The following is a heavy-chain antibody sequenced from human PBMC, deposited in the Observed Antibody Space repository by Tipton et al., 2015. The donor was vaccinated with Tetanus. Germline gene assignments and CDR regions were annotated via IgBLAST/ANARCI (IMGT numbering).Heavy chain of an antibody. Sequence: SLRLSCTASGFTFSTYTVTWVRQAPGKGLEWVSSFVGSTGHTSYTASVRGRFSVARDNAKNSLYLQMNSLKTEDTAVFYCTTSGIVGSGYRVDYWGRGTRVVVSS. D-gene: IGHD1-26*01. CDR1: GFTFSTYT. V-gene: IGHV3-21*03. J-gene: IGHJ4*02. CDR3: TTSGIVGSGYRVDY. CDR2: FVGSTGHT.